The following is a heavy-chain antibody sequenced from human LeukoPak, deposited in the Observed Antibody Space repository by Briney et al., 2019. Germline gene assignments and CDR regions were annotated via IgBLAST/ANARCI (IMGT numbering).Heavy chain of an antibody. CDR1: GFIFNNYG. CDR2: ISNDGGGT. V-gene: IGHV3-23*01. Sequence: GGSLRLSCAASGFIFNNYGLVWVRQAPGKGLEWVSAISNDGGGTTYADFVKGRFSVSRDNSKNTLFLQMNRVRGEDTALYYCAKGSSGYFFDLWGQGTLVTVSS. CDR3: AKGSSGYFFDL. J-gene: IGHJ4*02. D-gene: IGHD3-22*01.